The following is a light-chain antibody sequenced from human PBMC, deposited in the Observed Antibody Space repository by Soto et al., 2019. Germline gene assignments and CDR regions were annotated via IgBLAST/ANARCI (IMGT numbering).Light chain of an antibody. CDR3: QQSYNTPLT. CDR1: QSISIY. V-gene: IGKV1-39*01. CDR2: AAS. Sequence: DIQMTQSPSSLSASVGDSVTITCRASQSISIYLNWYQQKPGKAPKLLIYAASSLQSGVPSRFSGSGSGTDFTLTISSLQPEDFATYYCQQSYNTPLTFGGGTKLEIK. J-gene: IGKJ4*01.